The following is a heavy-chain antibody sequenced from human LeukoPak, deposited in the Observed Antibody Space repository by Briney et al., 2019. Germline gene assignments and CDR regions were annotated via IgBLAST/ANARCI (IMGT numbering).Heavy chain of an antibody. CDR2: IYYSGST. CDR1: GGSISSYY. V-gene: IGHV4-59*01. J-gene: IGHJ3*02. CDR3: ASSSGSGYYFLHAFDI. D-gene: IGHD3-22*01. Sequence: SETLSLTCTVSGGSISSYYWSWIRQPPGKGLEWIGYIYYSGSTNYNPSLKSRVTISVDTSKNQFSLKLSSVTAADTAVYYCASSSGSGYYFLHAFDIWGQGTMVTVSS.